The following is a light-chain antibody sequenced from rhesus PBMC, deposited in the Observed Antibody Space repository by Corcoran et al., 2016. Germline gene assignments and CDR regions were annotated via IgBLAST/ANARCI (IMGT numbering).Light chain of an antibody. CDR3: QQHNSYPYS. V-gene: IGKV1S14*01. Sequence: DIQMTQSPSSLSASVGDTVIITCRASQGISNYLAWYQQKPWKAPKPLIYYASNLESGVPSRFSGSGSGTVFTLTISSLQPEGFAAYYCQQHNSYPYSFGQGTKVEIK. J-gene: IGKJ2*01. CDR2: YAS. CDR1: QGISNY.